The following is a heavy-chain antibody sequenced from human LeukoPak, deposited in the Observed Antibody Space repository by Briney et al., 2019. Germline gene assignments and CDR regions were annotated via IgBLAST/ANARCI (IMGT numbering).Heavy chain of an antibody. CDR3: ANNGVSPNYYYGMNV. D-gene: IGHD2-8*01. J-gene: IGHJ6*02. Sequence: PGGSLRLSCATSGFTFSSYGMHWVRQAPGKGLEWGAVIWYDGSNIHYADSVQGRFTISRDSSKNMLYLQMNSLRAEDTGVYYCANNGVSPNYYYGMNVWGQGTTVTVSS. CDR2: IWYDGSNI. V-gene: IGHV3-33*06. CDR1: GFTFSSYG.